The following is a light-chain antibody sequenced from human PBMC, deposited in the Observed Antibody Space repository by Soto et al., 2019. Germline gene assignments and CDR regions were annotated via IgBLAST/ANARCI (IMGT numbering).Light chain of an antibody. J-gene: IGKJ4*01. CDR3: QQFNGFLS. Sequence: AIQLTQSPSSLSAFVGDRVTITCRASQGISSDLAWYQQKPGKAPKLLMYDVSTLESGVPSRFSGSGSGTDFTLTISSLQPEDFATYYCQQFNGFLSFGGGTKVEIK. CDR2: DVS. V-gene: IGKV1-13*02. CDR1: QGISSD.